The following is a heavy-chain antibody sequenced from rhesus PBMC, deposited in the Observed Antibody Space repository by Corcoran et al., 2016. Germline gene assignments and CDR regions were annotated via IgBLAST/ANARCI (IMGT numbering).Heavy chain of an antibody. CDR1: GGFISSTN. Sequence: QVQLQESGPGLVKPPEILSLSCAVSGGFISSTNMSWIRQPPGKGLEWIGRISSSGGSTDYNPSLKSRVTISTDTSKNQFSLKLSSVTAADTAVYYCARADSSWSQWYFDLWGPGTPITISS. D-gene: IGHD6-13*01. J-gene: IGHJ2*01. CDR2: ISSSGGST. V-gene: IGHV4-173*01. CDR3: ARADSSWSQWYFDL.